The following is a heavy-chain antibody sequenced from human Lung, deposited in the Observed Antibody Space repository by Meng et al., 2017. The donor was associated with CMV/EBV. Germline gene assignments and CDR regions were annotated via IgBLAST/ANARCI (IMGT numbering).Heavy chain of an antibody. CDR1: GGSISTYY. CDR3: ARHQNGGTYPLDY. D-gene: IGHD3-16*02. J-gene: IGHJ4*02. Sequence: QVQLQEAGPGLVKPSEPLPLPWPVSGGSISTYYCSWIRQPPGKGLEWIGNNYYSGSTNYNPSLASRVTISVDSSKNQFSLKLSSVTAADTAVYYCARHQNGGTYPLDYWGQGTLVTVSS. V-gene: IGHV4-59*08. CDR2: NYYSGST.